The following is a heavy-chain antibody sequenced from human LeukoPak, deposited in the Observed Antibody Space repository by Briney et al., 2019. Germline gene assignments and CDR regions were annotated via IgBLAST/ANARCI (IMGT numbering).Heavy chain of an antibody. Sequence: SETLSLTCAVYGGSFSGYYWSWIRQPPGKGLEWIGEINHSGSTNYNPSLKSRVTISVDTSKNQFSLKLSSVTAADTAVYYCARTSIYYDSSGYRSWGQGTLVTVSS. CDR3: ARTSIYYDSSGYRS. V-gene: IGHV4-34*01. D-gene: IGHD3-22*01. CDR2: INHSGST. CDR1: GGSFSGYY. J-gene: IGHJ5*02.